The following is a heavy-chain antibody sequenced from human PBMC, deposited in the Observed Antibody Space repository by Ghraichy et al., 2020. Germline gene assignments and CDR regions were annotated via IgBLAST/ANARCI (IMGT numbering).Heavy chain of an antibody. J-gene: IGHJ4*02. CDR1: GYSISSVYF. D-gene: IGHD3-22*01. CDR2: IFRSGGT. V-gene: IGHV4-38-2*02. CDR3: ARGRLIYYDSSGSYFDY. Sequence: SETLSLTCTVSGYSISSVYFWGWIRQPPGKGLEWIANIFRSGGTFYNPSLKSRVTISVNTSENQISLQLSSVTAADTAVYFCARGRLIYYDSSGSYFDYWGQGTQVTVSS.